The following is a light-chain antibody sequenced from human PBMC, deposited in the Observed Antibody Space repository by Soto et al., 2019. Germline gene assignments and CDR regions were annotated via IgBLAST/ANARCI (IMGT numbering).Light chain of an antibody. Sequence: DIQMTHSPSSLSASIGDRVTIICRASEGINNHLVWFQQKPGKAPKSLIYGATYLQSGVPSRFSGSEFGTEFSLTISSLQPEDIATYYCQQYQRYPPSFGGGTKVDIK. CDR2: GAT. J-gene: IGKJ4*01. V-gene: IGKV1-16*01. CDR1: EGINNH. CDR3: QQYQRYPPS.